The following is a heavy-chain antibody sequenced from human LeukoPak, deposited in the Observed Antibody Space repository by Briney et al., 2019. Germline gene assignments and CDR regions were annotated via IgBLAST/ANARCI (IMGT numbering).Heavy chain of an antibody. CDR3: ARAAGLYPDY. J-gene: IGHJ4*02. D-gene: IGHD2-2*02. Sequence: GRSLRLSCAASGFTFDDYAMHWVRQAPGKGLEWVSGISWNSGSIGYADSVKGRFTISSDNAKNSLYLQMNSLRPEDPALYYCARAAGLYPDYWGQGTLVTVSS. CDR2: ISWNSGSI. V-gene: IGHV3-9*01. CDR1: GFTFDDYA.